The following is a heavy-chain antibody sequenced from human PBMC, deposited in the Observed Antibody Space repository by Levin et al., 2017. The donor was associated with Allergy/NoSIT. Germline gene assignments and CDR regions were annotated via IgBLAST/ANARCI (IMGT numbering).Heavy chain of an antibody. CDR3: ARLHYRHNSYYYYYMDV. CDR2: VSYSSST. J-gene: IGHJ6*03. D-gene: IGHD4-11*01. CDR1: SGSINSNFY. V-gene: IGHV4-39*01. Sequence: TSETLSLTCTVSSGSINSNFYWGWLRQPPGKGLEWIAGVSYSSSTYYNPSFKGRVTISVDTSKNQFSLKLTFLTAADTAIYYCARLHYRHNSYYYYYMDVWGRGTAVTVSS.